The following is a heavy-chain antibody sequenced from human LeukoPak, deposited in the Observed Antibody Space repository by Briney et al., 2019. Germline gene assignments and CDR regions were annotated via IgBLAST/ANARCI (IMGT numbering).Heavy chain of an antibody. CDR3: ARDYLHYDILTGCDY. CDR2: ISGSGGNT. J-gene: IGHJ4*02. Sequence: PGGSLRLSCAASGFTFSSYAMSWVRQAPGKGLEWVSAISGSGGNTYYADSVKGRFTISRDNSKNTLYLQMNSLRAEDTAVYYCARDYLHYDILTGCDYWGQGTLVTVSS. CDR1: GFTFSSYA. V-gene: IGHV3-23*01. D-gene: IGHD3-9*01.